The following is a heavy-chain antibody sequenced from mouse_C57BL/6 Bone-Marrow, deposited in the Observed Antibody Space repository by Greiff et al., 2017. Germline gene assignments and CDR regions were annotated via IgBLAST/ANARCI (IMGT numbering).Heavy chain of an antibody. CDR3: AREVYYGYFFDY. CDR1: GYTFTSYW. D-gene: IGHD2-2*01. CDR2: IDPSDSYT. J-gene: IGHJ2*01. V-gene: IGHV1-69*01. Sequence: VQLQQPGAELVMPGASVKLSCKASGYTFTSYWMHWVKQRPGQGLEWIGEIDPSDSYTNYNQKFKGKSTLTVDKSSSTAYMQLSSLTSADSAVYYCAREVYYGYFFDYWGQGTTLTVSS.